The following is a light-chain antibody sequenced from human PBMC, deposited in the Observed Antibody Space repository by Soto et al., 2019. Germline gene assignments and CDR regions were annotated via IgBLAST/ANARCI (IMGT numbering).Light chain of an antibody. J-gene: IGLJ1*01. V-gene: IGLV2-14*01. CDR2: DVS. CDR3: SSYTSSSTYV. Sequence: QSVLTQPASVSGSPGQSITISCTGTSSDVGGYNYVSWYQQHPGKAPKLMIYDVSNRSSGVSNRFSGSKSGNTASLTISGLQAEDEADYYCSSYTSSSTYVFGTGIKVTVL. CDR1: SSDVGGYNY.